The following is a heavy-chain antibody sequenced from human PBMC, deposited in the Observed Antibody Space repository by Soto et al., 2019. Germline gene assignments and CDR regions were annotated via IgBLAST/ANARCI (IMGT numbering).Heavy chain of an antibody. V-gene: IGHV3-23*01. CDR3: AKDRRGYSYGYYFDY. CDR2: ISGSGGST. J-gene: IGHJ4*02. D-gene: IGHD5-18*01. CDR1: GFTFSSYA. Sequence: GGSLRLSCAASGFTFSSYAMSWVRQAPGKGLEWVSAISGSGGSTYYADSVKGRFTISRDNSKNTLYLQMNSLRAEDTAVYYCAKDRRGYSYGYYFDYWGQGTLVTVSS.